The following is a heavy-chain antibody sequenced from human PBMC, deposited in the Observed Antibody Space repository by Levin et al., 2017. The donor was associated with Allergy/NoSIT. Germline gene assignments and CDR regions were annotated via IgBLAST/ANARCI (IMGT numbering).Heavy chain of an antibody. CDR1: GFTFSNAW. CDR3: TTEWEQLAYFDY. J-gene: IGHJ4*02. CDR2: IKSKTDGGTT. D-gene: IGHD6-13*01. Sequence: PGGSLRLSCAASGFTFSNAWMSWVRQAPGKGLEWVGRIKSKTDGGTTDYAAPVKGRFTISRDDSKNTLYLQMNSLKTEDTAVYYCTTEWEQLAYFDYWGQGTLVTVSS. V-gene: IGHV3-15*01.